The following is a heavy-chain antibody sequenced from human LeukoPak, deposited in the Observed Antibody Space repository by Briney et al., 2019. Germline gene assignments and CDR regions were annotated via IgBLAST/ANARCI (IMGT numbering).Heavy chain of an antibody. CDR2: IYHIGST. CDR1: GYSISSGYY. D-gene: IGHD5-18*01. V-gene: IGHV4-38-2*01. CDR3: AVNSYAKDAFDI. Sequence: SETLSLTCAVSGYSISSGYYWGWIRQPPGKGLGWIGSIYHIGSTYYNPSLTSRVTISVDTSKNQFSLKLSSVTAADTAVYYCAVNSYAKDAFDIWGQGTMVTVSS. J-gene: IGHJ3*02.